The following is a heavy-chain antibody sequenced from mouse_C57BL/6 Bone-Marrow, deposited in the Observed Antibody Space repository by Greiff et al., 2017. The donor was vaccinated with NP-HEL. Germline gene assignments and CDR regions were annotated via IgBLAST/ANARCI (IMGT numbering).Heavy chain of an antibody. V-gene: IGHV1-64*01. J-gene: IGHJ2*01. CDR3: ARPPSYYDFDY. D-gene: IGHD2-4*01. CDR1: GYTFTSYW. CDR2: IHPNSGST. Sequence: QVQLQQPGAELVKPGASVKLSCKASGYTFTSYWMHWVKQRPGQGLEWIGMIHPNSGSTNYNEKFKSKATLTVDKSSSTAYMQLSSLTSEDSAVYYCARPPSYYDFDYWGQGTTLTVSS.